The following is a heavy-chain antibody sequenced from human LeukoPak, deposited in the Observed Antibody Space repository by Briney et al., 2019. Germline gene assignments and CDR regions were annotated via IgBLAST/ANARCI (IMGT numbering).Heavy chain of an antibody. CDR2: ISYDGGNK. D-gene: IGHD3-9*01. CDR1: GFTFSDYA. V-gene: IGHV3-30*09. J-gene: IGHJ6*02. Sequence: GGSLRLSCAASGFTFSDYAMHWVRQAPGKGLEWVAVISYDGGNKYFADSVKGRFAISRDTSKNTVYLQMNSLRAEDTAVYYCAKDFDRYYGMDVWGQGTTVTVSS. CDR3: AKDFDRYYGMDV.